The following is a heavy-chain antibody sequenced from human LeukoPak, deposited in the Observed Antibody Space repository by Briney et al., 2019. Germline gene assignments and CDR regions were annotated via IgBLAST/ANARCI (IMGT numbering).Heavy chain of an antibody. Sequence: QPGGSLRLSCAASGFNFSSYWMSWVPQAPGKGLEWVANIKQDGSEKYYVDSVKGRFTISRDNAKNSLYLQMNSLRAEDTAVYYCALGYCSSTSCPEDAFDIWGQGTMVTVSS. J-gene: IGHJ3*02. CDR1: GFNFSSYW. CDR3: ALGYCSSTSCPEDAFDI. D-gene: IGHD2-2*01. V-gene: IGHV3-7*01. CDR2: IKQDGSEK.